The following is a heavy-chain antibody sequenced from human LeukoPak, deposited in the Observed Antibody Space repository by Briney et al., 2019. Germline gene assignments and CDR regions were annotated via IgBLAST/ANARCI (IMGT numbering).Heavy chain of an antibody. V-gene: IGHV3-23*01. D-gene: IGHD6-19*01. J-gene: IGHJ4*02. CDR2: ISASDGEI. CDR1: GFTFSSYA. CDR3: ARAGDSRGYYGYYFQY. Sequence: GGSLRLSCAASGFTFSSYAMSWVRQAPRKGLEWVSVISASDGEIFYADSVKGRFTISRDTSKNTLYLQMNRLRAEDTAVYFCARAGDSRGYYGYYFQYWGQGTLVTVFS.